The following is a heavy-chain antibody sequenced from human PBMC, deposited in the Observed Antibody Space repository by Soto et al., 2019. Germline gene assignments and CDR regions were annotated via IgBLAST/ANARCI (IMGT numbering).Heavy chain of an antibody. Sequence: ETLSLTCAVYGGSFSGYYWSWIRQPPGKGLEWIGEINHSGSTNYNPSLKSRVTISVDTSKNQFSLKLSSVTAADTAVYYCARGRRDSVVVVAATSSSFDYCGQGTLVPVSS. CDR1: GGSFSGYY. D-gene: IGHD2-15*01. V-gene: IGHV4-34*01. CDR2: INHSGST. J-gene: IGHJ4*02. CDR3: ARGRRDSVVVVAATSSSFDY.